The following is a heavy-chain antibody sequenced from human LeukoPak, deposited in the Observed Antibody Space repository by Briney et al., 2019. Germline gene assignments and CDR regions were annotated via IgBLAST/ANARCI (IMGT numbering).Heavy chain of an antibody. V-gene: IGHV3-30*03. CDR2: ISYDGSNK. J-gene: IGHJ4*02. CDR3: ARDQGAVAGSPVFDY. D-gene: IGHD6-19*01. Sequence: PGGSPRLSCTASGFTFSKYWMTWVRQAPGKGLEWVAVISYDGSNKYYADSVKGRFTISRGNSKNTLYLQMNSLRAEDTAVYYCARDQGAVAGSPVFDYWGQGTLVTVSS. CDR1: GFTFSKYW.